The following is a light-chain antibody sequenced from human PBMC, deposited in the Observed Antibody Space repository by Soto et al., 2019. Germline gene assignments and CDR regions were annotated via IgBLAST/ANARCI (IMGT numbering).Light chain of an antibody. J-gene: IGLJ2*01. V-gene: IGLV2-14*01. CDR2: DVS. CDR1: NSDGGGYNY. Sequence: QSALTQPASVSGSPGQSITISCTGTNSDGGGYNYVSWYQQHPGKAPKLMIYDVSNRPSGVSNRLSGSKSGNAASLTISGRQDEDEAAYYCTSYTSASTQVFGGGTKLTVL. CDR3: TSYTSASTQV.